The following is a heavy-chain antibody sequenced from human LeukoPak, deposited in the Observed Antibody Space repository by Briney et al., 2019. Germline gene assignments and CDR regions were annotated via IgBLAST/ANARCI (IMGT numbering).Heavy chain of an antibody. Sequence: PRGSLRVSCAASEFTFTRYAMHSVPQAPGKGLERVALISYEGIIKYYADTVKGGFTTSRDNSTNTLYLHMYTLRLQSTALYNFARVLGGYSYGDFWGQGTLVTVSS. CDR2: ISYEGIIK. J-gene: IGHJ4*02. V-gene: IGHV3-30-3*01. D-gene: IGHD5-18*01. CDR3: ARVLGGYSYGDF. CDR1: EFTFTRYA.